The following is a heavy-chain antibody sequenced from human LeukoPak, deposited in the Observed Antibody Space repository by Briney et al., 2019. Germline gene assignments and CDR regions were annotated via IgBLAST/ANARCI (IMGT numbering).Heavy chain of an antibody. D-gene: IGHD2-8*02. CDR1: GFTFSSYG. J-gene: IGHJ4*02. V-gene: IGHV3-30*02. Sequence: GGSLRLSCAASGFTFSSYGMHWVRQAPGKGLEWVAFIRYDGSNKYYADSVKGRFTISRDNSKNTLYLQMNSLRAEGMAVYYCATSYYSTGLYYFDYWGQGTLVTVSS. CDR3: ATSYYSTGLYYFDY. CDR2: IRYDGSNK.